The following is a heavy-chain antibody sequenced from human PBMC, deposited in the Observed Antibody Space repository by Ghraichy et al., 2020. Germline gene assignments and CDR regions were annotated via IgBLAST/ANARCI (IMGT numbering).Heavy chain of an antibody. D-gene: IGHD6-19*01. CDR3: ARDLLAVAWTLDY. Sequence: ASVKVSCKASGYTFTSYAMHWVRQAPGQRLEWMGWINAGNGNTKYSQKFQGRVTITRDTSASTAYMELSSLRSEDTAVYYCARDLLAVAWTLDYWGQGTLVTVSS. J-gene: IGHJ4*02. CDR1: GYTFTSYA. CDR2: INAGNGNT. V-gene: IGHV1-3*01.